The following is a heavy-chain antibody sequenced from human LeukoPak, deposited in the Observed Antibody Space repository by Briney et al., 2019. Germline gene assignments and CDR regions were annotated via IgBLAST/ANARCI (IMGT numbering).Heavy chain of an antibody. D-gene: IGHD6-25*01. V-gene: IGHV1-8*03. CDR2: MNPYTGKT. Sequence: ASVKVSCKTSGYTFTNFDIDWVRQATGQGLEWLGWMNPYTGKTGYAQKFQGRVTFTGDTSIRTAYMEVSSLTSEDTAVYYCARAPTPFYYDSSAYYSDFWGQGTLVTVSS. J-gene: IGHJ4*02. CDR3: ARAPTPFYYDSSAYYSDF. CDR1: GYTFTNFD.